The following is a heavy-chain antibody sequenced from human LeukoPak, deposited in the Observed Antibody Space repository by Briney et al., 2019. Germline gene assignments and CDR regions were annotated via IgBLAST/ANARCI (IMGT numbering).Heavy chain of an antibody. CDR3: ARYYSGWYYFDY. CDR2: IIPIFGAA. D-gene: IGHD6-19*01. Sequence: SVKVSCKASGYTFTSYGISWVRQAPGQGLEWMGGIIPIFGAANYAQKFQGRVTITADESTSTAYMELSSLRSEDTAVYYCARYYSGWYYFDYWGQGTLVTVSS. V-gene: IGHV1-69*13. CDR1: GYTFTSYG. J-gene: IGHJ4*02.